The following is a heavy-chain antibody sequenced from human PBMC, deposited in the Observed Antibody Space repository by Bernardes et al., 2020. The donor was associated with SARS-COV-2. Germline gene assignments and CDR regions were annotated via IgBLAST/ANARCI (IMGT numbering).Heavy chain of an antibody. CDR1: GFTFSSYG. Sequence: GGSLRLSCAASGFTFSSYGMHWVRQAPGKGLEWVAVISYDGSNKYYADSVKGRFTISRDNSKNTLYLQMNSLRAEDTAVYYCARDLDTAMARLFYYYYGMDVWGQGTTVTVSS. CDR3: ARDLDTAMARLFYYYYGMDV. D-gene: IGHD5-18*01. V-gene: IGHV3-30*03. J-gene: IGHJ6*02. CDR2: ISYDGSNK.